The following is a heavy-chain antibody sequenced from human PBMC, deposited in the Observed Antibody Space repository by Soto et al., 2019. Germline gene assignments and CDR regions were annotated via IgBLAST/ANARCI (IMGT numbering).Heavy chain of an antibody. CDR2: IIPIFGTA. CDR3: ASNIDYDYVWGSYRFPLFH. Sequence: ASVKVSCKASGGTFSSYAISWVRQAPGQGLEWMGGIIPIFGTANYAQKFQGRVTITADESTSTAYMELSSLRSEDTAVYYCASNIDYDYVWGSYRFPLFHWGQGTLVTVSS. V-gene: IGHV1-69*13. J-gene: IGHJ4*02. D-gene: IGHD3-16*02. CDR1: GGTFSSYA.